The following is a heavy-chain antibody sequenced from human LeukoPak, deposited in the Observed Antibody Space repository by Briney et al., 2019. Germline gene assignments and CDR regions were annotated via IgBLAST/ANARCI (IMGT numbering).Heavy chain of an antibody. D-gene: IGHD6-6*01. CDR1: GFTFSDYY. Sequence: GGSLRLSCAASGFTFSDYYMSWIRQAPGKGLEWVSYISSSGSTIYYADSVKGRFTISRDNAKNSLYLQMNSLRAEDTAVYYCASQVGEYSSLSFDYWGQGTLVTVSS. J-gene: IGHJ4*02. CDR3: ASQVGEYSSLSFDY. CDR2: ISSSGSTI. V-gene: IGHV3-11*01.